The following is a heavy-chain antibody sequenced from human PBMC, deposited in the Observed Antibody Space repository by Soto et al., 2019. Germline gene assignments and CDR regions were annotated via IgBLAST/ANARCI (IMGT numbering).Heavy chain of an antibody. Sequence: GGSLRLSCAASGFTFSSYGMSWVRQAPGKGLEWVSGISGSGGGTYYADSVKGRFTISRDNSKNTVYLQMNSLRAEDTAVFYCAKAVGWEVLNVFDIWGQGTMVTVSS. V-gene: IGHV3-23*01. CDR3: AKAVGWEVLNVFDI. CDR1: GFTFSSYG. J-gene: IGHJ3*02. D-gene: IGHD3-10*01. CDR2: ISGSGGGT.